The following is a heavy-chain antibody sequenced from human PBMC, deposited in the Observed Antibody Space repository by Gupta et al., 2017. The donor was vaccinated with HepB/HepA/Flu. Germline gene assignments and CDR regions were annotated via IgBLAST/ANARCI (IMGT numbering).Heavy chain of an antibody. J-gene: IGHJ6*02. D-gene: IGHD3-16*01. CDR1: GFTFNVYA. CDR2: ISFDGNRK. Sequence: QVELVASGGGVVQPGRSLRLSCAASGFTFNVYAMHWVRQAPGKGLEWVAVISFDGNRKSYADSVKGRFTISRDNAKKTLFLRMNSLRVDDMAVYYCAKDGGDTSKFNYYGMDAWGQGTTVTVSS. CDR3: AKDGGDTSKFNYYGMDA. V-gene: IGHV3-30*18.